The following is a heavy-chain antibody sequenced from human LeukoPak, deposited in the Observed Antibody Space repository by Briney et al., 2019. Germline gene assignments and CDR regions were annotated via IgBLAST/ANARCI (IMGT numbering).Heavy chain of an antibody. CDR3: ARDVLRFLEWSQSDY. CDR1: GYTFTSYG. CDR2: ISAYNGNT. D-gene: IGHD3-3*01. V-gene: IGHV1-18*01. J-gene: IGHJ4*02. Sequence: ASVKVSCTASGYTFTSYGISWVRQAPGQGLEWMGWISAYNGNTNYAQKLQGRVTMTTDTSTSTAYMELRSLRSDDTAVYYCARDVLRFLEWSQSDYWGQGTLVTVSS.